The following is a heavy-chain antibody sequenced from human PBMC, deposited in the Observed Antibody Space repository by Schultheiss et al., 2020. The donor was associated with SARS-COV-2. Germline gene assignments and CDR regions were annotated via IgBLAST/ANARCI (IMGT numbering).Heavy chain of an antibody. CDR2: IRSKAYGGTT. Sequence: GSLRLSCAASGFTFSSYEMNWVRQAPGKGLEWVGFIRSKAYGGTTEYAASVKGRFTIPRDDSKSIAYLQMNSLKTEDTAVYYCTRAEGEVAAATLIINYYYYGMDAWGQGTTVTVAS. J-gene: IGHJ6*02. CDR1: GFTFSSYE. V-gene: IGHV3-49*04. D-gene: IGHD2-15*01. CDR3: TRAEGEVAAATLIINYYYYGMDA.